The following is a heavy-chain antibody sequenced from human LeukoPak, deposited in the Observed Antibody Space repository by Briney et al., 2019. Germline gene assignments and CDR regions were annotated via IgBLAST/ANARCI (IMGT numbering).Heavy chain of an antibody. Sequence: SVKVSCKASGGTFSSYAMSWVRQAPGQGMEWMGRIIHIFGTANYEQKFQGRVTITRDESTSTAYMELSSLRSEDTAVYYCARDFWSGYYLGNWFDPWGQGTLVTVSS. CDR1: GGTFSSYA. J-gene: IGHJ5*02. CDR3: ARDFWSGYYLGNWFDP. V-gene: IGHV1-69*05. D-gene: IGHD3-3*01. CDR2: IIHIFGTA.